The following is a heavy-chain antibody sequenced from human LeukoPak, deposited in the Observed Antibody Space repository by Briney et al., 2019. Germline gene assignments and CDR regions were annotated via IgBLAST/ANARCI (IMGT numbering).Heavy chain of an antibody. CDR2: IYHSVST. V-gene: IGHV4-30-2*01. D-gene: IGHD3-10*01. J-gene: IGHJ4*02. CDR3: ARANGYYGSGIPYFDF. Sequence: SQTLSLTCAVSGGSISSGDYSWNWIRQPPGKGLEWIGYIYHSVSTYYNPSLKSRVTISVERSKNQFSLKLTSVTAADAAIYYCARANGYYGSGIPYFDFWGQGTLVTVSS. CDR1: GGSISSGDYS.